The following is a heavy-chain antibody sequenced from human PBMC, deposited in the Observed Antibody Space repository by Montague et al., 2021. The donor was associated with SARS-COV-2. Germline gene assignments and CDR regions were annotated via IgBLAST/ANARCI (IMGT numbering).Heavy chain of an antibody. CDR3: ASDSGIEIPDYYYSMDV. V-gene: IGHV3-48*03. D-gene: IGHD5-24*01. CDR2: ISSSGRTI. J-gene: IGHJ6*02. Sequence: SLRLPCAASGFTFSSYEMNWVRQAPGKGLEWVSYISSSGRTIYYADTAKGRFTISRDNAKNSPYLQMNSLRAEDTAIYYCASDSGIEIPDYYYSMDVWGQGTTVTVSS. CDR1: GFTFSSYE.